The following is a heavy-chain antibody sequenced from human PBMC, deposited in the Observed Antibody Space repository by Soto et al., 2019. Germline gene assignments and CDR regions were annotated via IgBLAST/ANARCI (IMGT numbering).Heavy chain of an antibody. CDR3: ARAEIAVAGTHGMDV. Sequence: SETLSLTCAVYGGSFSGYYWSWIRQPPGKGLEWIGEINHSGSTNYNPSLKSRVTISVDTSKNQFSLKLSSVTAADTAVYYCARAEIAVAGTHGMDVWGQGTTVTVSS. V-gene: IGHV4-34*01. D-gene: IGHD6-19*01. CDR1: GGSFSGYY. J-gene: IGHJ6*02. CDR2: INHSGST.